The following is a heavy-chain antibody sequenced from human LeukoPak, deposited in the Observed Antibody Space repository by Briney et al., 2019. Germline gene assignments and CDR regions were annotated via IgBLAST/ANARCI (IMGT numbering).Heavy chain of an antibody. CDR3: ARRGGGYSGYDY. Sequence: GESLKISCKDSTNSFTKYWIGWVRQMPGKGLEWIGIIYPSDSDTKYSPSFQGQVTISADKSINTAYLQWSSLKASDTAMYYCARRGGGYSGYDYWGQGTLVTVSS. CDR2: IYPSDSDT. D-gene: IGHD5-12*01. V-gene: IGHV5-51*01. CDR1: TNSFTKYW. J-gene: IGHJ4*02.